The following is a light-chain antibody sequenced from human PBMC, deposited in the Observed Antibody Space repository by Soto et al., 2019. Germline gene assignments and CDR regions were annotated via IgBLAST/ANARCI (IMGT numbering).Light chain of an antibody. CDR3: AAWDDSLHGYV. Sequence: QSVLSLPPSASGAAGQRVTISFSGGSSNIGTNSVYWYRQLPGTAPKLLIYSNNRRPSGVPDRFSGSKSGTSASLAISGLRSEDEADYYCAAWDDSLHGYVFATGTKVTVL. V-gene: IGLV1-47*02. J-gene: IGLJ1*01. CDR2: SNN. CDR1: SSNIGTNS.